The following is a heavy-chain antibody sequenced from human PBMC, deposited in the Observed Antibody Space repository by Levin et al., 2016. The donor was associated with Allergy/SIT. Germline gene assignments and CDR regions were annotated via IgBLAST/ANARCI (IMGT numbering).Heavy chain of an antibody. D-gene: IGHD4-23*01. V-gene: IGHV3-30*18. CDR1: GFTFSSYG. J-gene: IGHJ4*02. Sequence: GESLKISCAASGFTFSSYGMHWVRQAPGKGLEGVAVISYDGSNEYYADSVKGRFTISRDNSKNTLYLQMSSLRAEDTAVYYCAKGTPSRTVVMGRFDFWGQGTLVTVSS. CDR2: ISYDGSNE. CDR3: AKGTPSRTVVMGRFDF.